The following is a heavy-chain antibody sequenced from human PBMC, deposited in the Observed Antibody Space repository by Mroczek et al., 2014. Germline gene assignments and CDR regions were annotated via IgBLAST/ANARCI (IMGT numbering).Heavy chain of an antibody. CDR3: ARADCSSTSCYTVLDYYYYYMDV. V-gene: IGHV3-11*01. Sequence: QVQLVEVWGGLVKPGGSLRLSCAASGFTFSDYYMSWIRQAPGKGLEWVSYISSSGSTIYYADSVKGRFTISRDNAKNSLYLQMNSLRAEDTAVYYCARADCSSTSCYTVLDYYYYYMDVWGKGTTVTVSS. CDR2: ISSSGSTI. J-gene: IGHJ6*03. D-gene: IGHD2-2*02. CDR1: GFTFSDYY.